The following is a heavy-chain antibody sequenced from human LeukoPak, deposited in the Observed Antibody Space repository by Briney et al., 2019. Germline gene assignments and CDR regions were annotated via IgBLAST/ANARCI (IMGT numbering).Heavy chain of an antibody. CDR1: GVTSNY. Sequence: PGGPLRLSCAASGVTSNYMTWVRQAPGKGLEWVSVIYNGGTTYDADSVKGRFTISRDNSKSTLFVYLQMNSLRTDDTALYYCAGGGEAARSLAYWGQGALVTVSS. V-gene: IGHV3-66*02. J-gene: IGHJ4*02. CDR3: AGGGEAARSLAY. D-gene: IGHD6-6*01. CDR2: IYNGGTT.